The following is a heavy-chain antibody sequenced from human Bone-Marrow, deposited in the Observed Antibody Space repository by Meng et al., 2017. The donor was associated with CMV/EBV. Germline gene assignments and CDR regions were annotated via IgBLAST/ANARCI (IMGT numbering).Heavy chain of an antibody. D-gene: IGHD3-10*01. CDR2: ISGSGGNT. V-gene: IGHV3-23*01. CDR1: GFTFSSYG. CDR3: ALEGNYYGSGSYFNY. J-gene: IGHJ4*02. Sequence: GESLKISCAASGFTFSSYGMNWVRQAPGKGLEWVSGISGSGGNTYYADCVKGRFTISRDNPKNSLYLQMNSLRAEDTAVYYCALEGNYYGSGSYFNYWGQGTLVTVSS.